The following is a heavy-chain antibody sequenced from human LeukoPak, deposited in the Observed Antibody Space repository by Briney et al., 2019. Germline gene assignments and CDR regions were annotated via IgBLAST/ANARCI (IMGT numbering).Heavy chain of an antibody. CDR3: TTIPQDYGGNLFFDY. CDR2: IRSKANSYAT. V-gene: IGHV3-73*01. D-gene: IGHD4-23*01. J-gene: IGHJ4*02. CDR1: GFIFSGSA. Sequence: GESLKISCAASGFIFSGSAMHWVRQASGKGLEWVGRIRSKANSYATAYAASVKGRFTMSRDDSKSTAYLQMNSLKTEDTAVYYCTTIPQDYGGNLFFDYWGQGTLVTVSS.